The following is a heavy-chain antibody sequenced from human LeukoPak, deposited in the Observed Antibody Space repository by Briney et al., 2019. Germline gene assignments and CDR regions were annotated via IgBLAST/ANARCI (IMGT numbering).Heavy chain of an antibody. CDR3: ATLYGGSTDY. D-gene: IGHD5-12*01. CDR1: GFTFSSYW. CDR2: IKPDGSSI. Sequence: GGSLRLSCAASGFTFSSYWMHWVRQAPGKGLVWVSRIKPDGSSITYADSVKGRFTISRDNAKNMLYLQMNSLRAEDTAVYYCATLYGGSTDYWGQGALVTVSS. J-gene: IGHJ4*02. V-gene: IGHV3-74*01.